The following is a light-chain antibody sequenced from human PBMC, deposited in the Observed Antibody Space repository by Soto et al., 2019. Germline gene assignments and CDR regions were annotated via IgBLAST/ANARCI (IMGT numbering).Light chain of an antibody. CDR1: QSVTNN. CDR2: GAS. CDR3: QQYNDWPYT. Sequence: EIAMTQSLATLSVSPGDRATRACRASQSVTNNLAWYQQKPGQAPRLLIYGASTRATGIPARFSDSGSGTEFTLTISSLQSEDFAVYYCQQYNDWPYTFGQGTKLEIK. J-gene: IGKJ2*01. V-gene: IGKV3-15*01.